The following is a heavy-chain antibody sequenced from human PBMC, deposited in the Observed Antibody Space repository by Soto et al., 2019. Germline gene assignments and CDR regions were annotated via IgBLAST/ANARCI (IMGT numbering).Heavy chain of an antibody. CDR1: GYTFTSYA. Sequence: ASAKVSCKASGYTFTSYAMHWVRQAPGQRLEWMGWINAGNGNTKYSQKFQGRVTITRDTSASTAYMELSSLRSEDTAVYYRARRQLIGNYGMDVWGQGTTVTVSS. CDR3: ARRQLIGNYGMDV. J-gene: IGHJ6*02. V-gene: IGHV1-3*01. CDR2: INAGNGNT. D-gene: IGHD6-6*01.